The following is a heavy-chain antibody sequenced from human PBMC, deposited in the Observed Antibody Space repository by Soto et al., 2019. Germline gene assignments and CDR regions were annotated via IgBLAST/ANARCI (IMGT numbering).Heavy chain of an antibody. Sequence: GGSLRLSCAASGFTFSSYAMSWVRQAPGKGLEWVSAISGSGSSTYYADSVKGRFTISRDNAKNTLYLQMNSLRAEDTAVYYCARDLTEGYSVLDVWGKGPTVTVSS. V-gene: IGHV3-23*01. J-gene: IGHJ6*04. CDR2: ISGSGSST. CDR3: ARDLTEGYSVLDV. D-gene: IGHD1-26*01. CDR1: GFTFSSYA.